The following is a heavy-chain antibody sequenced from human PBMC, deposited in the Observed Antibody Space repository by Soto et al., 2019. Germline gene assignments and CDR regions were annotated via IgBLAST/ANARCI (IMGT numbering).Heavy chain of an antibody. D-gene: IGHD4-4*01. V-gene: IGHV3-33*01. CDR1: GFTFSSYG. Sequence: PGGSLRLSCAASGFTFSSYGMHWVRQAPGKGLEWVAVIWYDGSNKYYADSVKGRFTISRDNSKNTLYLQMNSLRAEDTAVYYCAREHSNPSYYYYYMDVWGKGTTVTVSS. CDR2: IWYDGSNK. CDR3: AREHSNPSYYYYYMDV. J-gene: IGHJ6*03.